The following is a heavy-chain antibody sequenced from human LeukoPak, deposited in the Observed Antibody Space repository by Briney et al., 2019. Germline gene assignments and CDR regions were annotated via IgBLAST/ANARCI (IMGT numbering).Heavy chain of an antibody. CDR3: ARANDFWSGLN. J-gene: IGHJ4*02. Sequence: PGGSLRLSCAASGFTFSSYAMHWVRQAPGKGLEWVAVISYDGSNKYYADSVKGRFTISRDNSENTLYLQMNSLRAEDTAVYYCARANDFWSGLNWGQGTLVTVSS. CDR1: GFTFSSYA. D-gene: IGHD3-3*01. V-gene: IGHV3-30-3*01. CDR2: ISYDGSNK.